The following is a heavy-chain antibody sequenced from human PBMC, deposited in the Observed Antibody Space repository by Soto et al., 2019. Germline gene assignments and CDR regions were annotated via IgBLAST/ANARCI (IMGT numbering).Heavy chain of an antibody. CDR1: GFTFSSYA. Sequence: PGGSLRLSCAASGFTFSSYAMSWVRQAPGKGLEWVSSISSSGSSTYYADSVKGRFTISRDNSKNSLYLQMNSLRAEDTAVYYCARDIHGPYWGQGTLVTVSS. J-gene: IGHJ4*02. CDR2: ISSSGSST. D-gene: IGHD2-21*01. CDR3: ARDIHGPY. V-gene: IGHV3-23*01.